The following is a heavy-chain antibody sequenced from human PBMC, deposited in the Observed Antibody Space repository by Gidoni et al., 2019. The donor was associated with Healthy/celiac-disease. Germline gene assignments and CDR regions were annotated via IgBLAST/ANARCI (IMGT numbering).Heavy chain of an antibody. J-gene: IGHJ3*02. D-gene: IGHD3-16*01. CDR2: IYYSGST. V-gene: IGHV4-39*01. Sequence: QLQLQESGPGLVKPSETLSLTCTVSGGSISSSSYYWGWIRQPPGKGLEWIGSIYYSGSTYYNPSLKSRVTISVDTSKNQFSLKLSSVTAADTAVYYCARSWGYDAFDIWGQGTMVTVSS. CDR1: GGSISSSSYY. CDR3: ARSWGYDAFDI.